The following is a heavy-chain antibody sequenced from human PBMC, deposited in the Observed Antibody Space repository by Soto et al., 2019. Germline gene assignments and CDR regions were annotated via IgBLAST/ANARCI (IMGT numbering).Heavy chain of an antibody. Sequence: QITLKESGPTLVKPTQTLTLTCTFSGFSFTTDGMGVGWIRQPPGKALEWLALIYWDDDKRYSPSLKRRLTITKDASRNQVVLTLTTMDPADTATYFCANLYCAASGTRSYFDYWGQGTLVTVSS. D-gene: IGHD2-8*02. CDR3: ANLYCAASGTRSYFDY. V-gene: IGHV2-5*02. CDR1: GFSFTTDGMG. J-gene: IGHJ4*02. CDR2: IYWDDDK.